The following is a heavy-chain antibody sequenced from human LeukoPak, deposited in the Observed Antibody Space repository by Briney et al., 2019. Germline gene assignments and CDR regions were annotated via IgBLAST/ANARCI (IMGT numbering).Heavy chain of an antibody. Sequence: RASVKVSCKASGYTFTGYYMHWVRQAPGRGLEWMGWINPNSGGTNYAQKFQGRVTMTRDTSISTAYMELSRLRSDDTAVYYCARDGDSSSWSEMDVWGQGTTVTVSS. D-gene: IGHD6-13*01. J-gene: IGHJ6*02. CDR2: INPNSGGT. CDR1: GYTFTGYY. V-gene: IGHV1-2*02. CDR3: ARDGDSSSWSEMDV.